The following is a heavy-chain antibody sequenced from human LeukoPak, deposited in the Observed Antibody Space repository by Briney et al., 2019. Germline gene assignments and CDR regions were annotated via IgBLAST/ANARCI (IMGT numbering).Heavy chain of an antibody. CDR1: GYTFTGYY. V-gene: IGHV1-2*02. CDR3: ARRLLWFGDHTHWFDP. D-gene: IGHD3-10*01. Sequence: APVKVSCKASGYTFTGYYMHWVRQAPGQGLEWMGWINPNSGGTNYAQKFQGRVTMTRDTSISTAYMELSRLRSDDTAVYYCARRLLWFGDHTHWFDPWGQGTLVTVSS. J-gene: IGHJ5*02. CDR2: INPNSGGT.